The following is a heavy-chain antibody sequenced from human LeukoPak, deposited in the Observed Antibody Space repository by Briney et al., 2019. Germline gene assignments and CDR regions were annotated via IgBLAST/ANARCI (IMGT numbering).Heavy chain of an antibody. J-gene: IGHJ5*02. CDR1: GDSISGSPYY. Sequence: PSETLSLTCSVSGDSISGSPYYWGWIRQSPGKGLEWIGSIYYSGSTYYNPSLNSRVTISVDTSKNQFSLKLSSVTAADTAVYYCARRLRGGWFDPWGQGTLVTVSS. CDR3: ARRLRGGWFDP. CDR2: IYYSGST. D-gene: IGHD3-16*01. V-gene: IGHV4-39*01.